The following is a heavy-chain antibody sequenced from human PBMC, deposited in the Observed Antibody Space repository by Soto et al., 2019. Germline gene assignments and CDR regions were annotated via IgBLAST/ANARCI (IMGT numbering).Heavy chain of an antibody. D-gene: IGHD1-7*01. CDR2: INAGNGNT. V-gene: IGHV1-3*01. Sequence: GASVKVSCKASGYTFTSYVMHWVRQAPGQRLEWMGWINAGNGNTKYSQKFQGRVTITRDTSASTAYMELSSLRSEDTAVYYCARGLELRLIAGRYYYYGMDVWGQGTTVTVSS. CDR3: ARGLELRLIAGRYYYYGMDV. J-gene: IGHJ6*02. CDR1: GYTFTSYV.